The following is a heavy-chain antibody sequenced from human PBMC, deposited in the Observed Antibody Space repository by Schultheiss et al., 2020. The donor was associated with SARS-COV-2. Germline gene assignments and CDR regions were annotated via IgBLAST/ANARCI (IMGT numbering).Heavy chain of an antibody. CDR2: ISGSGGST. V-gene: IGHV3-23*01. CDR1: GFTFSSYA. CDR3: ARAVSYYYGMDV. J-gene: IGHJ6*02. Sequence: GGSLRLSCAASGFTFSSYAMSWVRQAPGKGLEWVSVISGSGGSTYYADSVKGRFTISRDNSKNTLYLQMNSLRAEDTAVYYCARAVSYYYGMDVWGQGTTVTVSS.